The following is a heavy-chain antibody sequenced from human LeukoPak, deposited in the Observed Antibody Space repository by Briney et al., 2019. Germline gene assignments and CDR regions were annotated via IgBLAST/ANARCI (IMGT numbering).Heavy chain of an antibody. CDR3: ARVPGPWRGPFDY. J-gene: IGHJ4*02. D-gene: IGHD1-26*01. CDR2: IWYDGSNK. V-gene: IGHV3-33*01. Sequence: GGSLRLSCAASGFTFSSYGMHWVRQAPGKGLEWVAVIWYDGSNKYYADSVKGRFTISRDNSKNTLYLQMNSLRAEDTAVYYCARVPGPWRGPFDYWGQGTLVTVPS. CDR1: GFTFSSYG.